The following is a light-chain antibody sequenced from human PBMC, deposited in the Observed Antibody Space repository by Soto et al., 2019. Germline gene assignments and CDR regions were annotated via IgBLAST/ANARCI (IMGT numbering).Light chain of an antibody. Sequence: QSVLTQPASVSGSPGQSITISCTGSSSDVGVSNLVSWYQQQPNKAPKLLISDVNHRPSGVSNRFSGSKSGNTASLTISGLQAEDEADYYCSSSTTTNTVLFGGGTKVTVL. J-gene: IGLJ2*01. V-gene: IGLV2-14*01. CDR2: DVN. CDR1: SSDVGVSNL. CDR3: SSSTTTNTVL.